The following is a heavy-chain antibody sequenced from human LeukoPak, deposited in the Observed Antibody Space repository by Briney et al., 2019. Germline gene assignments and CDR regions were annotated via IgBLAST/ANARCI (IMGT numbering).Heavy chain of an antibody. V-gene: IGHV4-34*01. Sequence: SETLSLTCAVYGGSLSGYHWSWIRQPPGKGLEWIGEINHSGSTNYNPSLKSRVTISVDTSKNQFSLKLSSVTAADTAVYYCARGPPHYDFWSGYSYFDYWGQGTLVTVSS. CDR1: GGSLSGYH. CDR3: ARGPPHYDFWSGYSYFDY. CDR2: INHSGST. J-gene: IGHJ4*02. D-gene: IGHD3-3*01.